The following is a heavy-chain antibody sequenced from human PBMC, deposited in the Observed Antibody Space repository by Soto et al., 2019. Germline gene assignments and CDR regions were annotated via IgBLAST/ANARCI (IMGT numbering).Heavy chain of an antibody. V-gene: IGHV3-30*18. D-gene: IGHD1-26*01. CDR2: ISYDGSNT. Sequence: QVQLAESGGGVVQPGRSLRLSCVASGFTFSSYGMHWVREAPGKGLEWVAIISYDGSNTYYADSVKGRFTISRDNSKNALYLQMISLRAKDTSVYYCAKEGGASGSYCISISDYLDYWGQGTLVTVSS. CDR1: GFTFSSYG. J-gene: IGHJ4*02. CDR3: AKEGGASGSYCISISDYLDY.